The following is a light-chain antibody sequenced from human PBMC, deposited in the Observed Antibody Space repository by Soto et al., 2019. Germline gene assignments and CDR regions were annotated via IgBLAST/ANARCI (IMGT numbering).Light chain of an antibody. V-gene: IGKV3-15*01. J-gene: IGKJ4*01. CDR1: QGIGIT. CDR2: GAS. Sequence: EIVITQSPATLSVSPGEGATLSCRASQGIGITLAWYQQKPGQTPNLLIYGASTRASGVPARFSGSGSGTDFILTINRLQSEDFAVYYCQHYDDWPLTLGGGTKMESK. CDR3: QHYDDWPLT.